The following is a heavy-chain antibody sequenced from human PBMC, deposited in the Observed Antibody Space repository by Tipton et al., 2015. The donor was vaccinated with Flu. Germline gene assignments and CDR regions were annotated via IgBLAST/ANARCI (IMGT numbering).Heavy chain of an antibody. CDR2: IYYSGST. V-gene: IGHV4-39*01. CDR1: GGSISSSSYY. J-gene: IGHJ4*02. Sequence: TLSLTCTVSGGSISSSSYYWGWIRQPPGKGLEWIGSIYYSGSTYYNPSLKSRVTISVDTSKNQFSLKLSSVTAADTAVYYCATQILEWSKPEDFDYWGQGTLVTVSS. D-gene: IGHD3-3*01. CDR3: ATQILEWSKPEDFDY.